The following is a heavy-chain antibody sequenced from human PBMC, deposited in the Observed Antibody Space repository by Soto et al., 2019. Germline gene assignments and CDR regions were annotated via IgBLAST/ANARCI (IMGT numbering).Heavy chain of an antibody. V-gene: IGHV3-21*01. J-gene: IGHJ4*02. CDR1: GFTFSSYS. D-gene: IGHD6-6*01. Sequence: EVQLVESGGGLVKPGGSLRLSCAASGFTFSSYSMNWVRQATGKGLEWVSSISSSRSYIYYADSVKGRFTISRDNAKNALYLQINSLRAEDTAVYYCARDLYSSSARYFDYWGQGTLVTVSS. CDR2: ISSSRSYI. CDR3: ARDLYSSSARYFDY.